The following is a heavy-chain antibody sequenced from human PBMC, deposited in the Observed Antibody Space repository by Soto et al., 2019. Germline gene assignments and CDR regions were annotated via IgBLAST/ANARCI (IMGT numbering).Heavy chain of an antibody. D-gene: IGHD1-26*01. CDR3: ARGYSGPFNWFDP. V-gene: IGHV1-46*01. J-gene: IGHJ5*02. CDR1: GYTFTSYY. Sequence: ASVKVSCKASGYTFTSYYMHWVRQAPGQGLEWMGIINASDGNTNYAQKFQGRVTITRDTSASTVYMELSSLRSEDTAVYYCARGYSGPFNWFDPWGQGTLVTVS. CDR2: INASDGNT.